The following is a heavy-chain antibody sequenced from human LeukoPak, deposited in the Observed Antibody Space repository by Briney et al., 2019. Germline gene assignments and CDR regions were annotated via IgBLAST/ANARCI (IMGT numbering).Heavy chain of an antibody. V-gene: IGHV1-46*01. D-gene: IGHD2-8*01. J-gene: IGHJ6*02. Sequence: ASVKVSCKASGYNFISYYMHWVRQAPGQGLEWMGIINPSGGSTSYAQKFQDRVTMTRDTSTSTVYMELSSLKSEDTAVYYCAREDVVLVDAVRYYYYGMDVWGQGTSVTVSS. CDR3: AREDVVLVDAVRYYYYGMDV. CDR2: INPSGGST. CDR1: GYNFISYY.